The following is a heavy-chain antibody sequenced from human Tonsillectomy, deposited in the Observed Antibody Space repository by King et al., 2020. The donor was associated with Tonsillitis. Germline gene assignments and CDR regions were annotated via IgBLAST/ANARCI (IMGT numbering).Heavy chain of an antibody. Sequence: HVQLQESGPGLVKPSETLSLTCTVSGYFISSGYYWGWIRQPPGKGLEWIGSIYHSGSTYYNPPLKSRVAISVDTSKNQFSLKLSSVTAADTAVYYCARVRQGMVRGVNHWFDPWGQGTLVTVSS. CDR2: IYHSGST. J-gene: IGHJ5*02. CDR3: ARVRQGMVRGVNHWFDP. V-gene: IGHV4-38-2*02. D-gene: IGHD3-10*01. CDR1: GYFISSGYY.